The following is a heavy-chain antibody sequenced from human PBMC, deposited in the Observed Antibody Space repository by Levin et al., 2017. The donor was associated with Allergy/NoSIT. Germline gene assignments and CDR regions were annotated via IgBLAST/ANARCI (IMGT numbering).Heavy chain of an antibody. CDR3: ARGRYYGAGSYFDY. CDR1: GGSISSGGYY. V-gene: IGHV4-31*03. Sequence: PSETLSLTCTVSGGSISSGGYYWSWIRQHPGKGLEWIGYIYYSGSTYYNPSLKSRVTISVDTSKNQFSLKLSSVTAADTAVYYCARGRYYGAGSYFDYWGQGTLVTVSS. J-gene: IGHJ4*02. D-gene: IGHD3-10*01. CDR2: IYYSGST.